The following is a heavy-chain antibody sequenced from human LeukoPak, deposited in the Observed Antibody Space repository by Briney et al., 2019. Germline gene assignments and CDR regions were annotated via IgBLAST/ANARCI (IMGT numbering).Heavy chain of an antibody. J-gene: IGHJ4*02. V-gene: IGHV4-59*08. CDR3: ARAGRDGYTFDY. CDR1: GGSISSYY. CDR2: IYYSGST. Sequence: SEPLSLTCTVSGGSISSYYWSWIRQPPGKGLEWIGYIYYSGSTNYNPSLKSRVTISVDTSKNQFSLKLSSVTAADTAVYYCARAGRDGYTFDYWGQGTLVTVSS. D-gene: IGHD5-24*01.